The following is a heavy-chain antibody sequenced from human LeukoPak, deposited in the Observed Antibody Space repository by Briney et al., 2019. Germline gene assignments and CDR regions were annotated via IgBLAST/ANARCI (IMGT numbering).Heavy chain of an antibody. D-gene: IGHD6-19*01. CDR1: GGSFSGYY. CDR2: INHSGTT. J-gene: IGHJ4*02. CDR3: VRNGWYSVDY. V-gene: IGHV4-34*01. Sequence: SETLSLTCAVYGGSFSGYYWSWIRQPPGKGLEWIGEINHSGTTNYNPSLKSRVTISVDTSKNQISLKLSSVTAADTAVYYCVRNGWYSVDYWGQGTLVTVSS.